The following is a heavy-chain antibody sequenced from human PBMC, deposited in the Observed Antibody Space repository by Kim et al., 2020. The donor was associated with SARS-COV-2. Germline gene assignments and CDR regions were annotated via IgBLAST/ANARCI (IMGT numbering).Heavy chain of an antibody. CDR3: ARAPGYSSSWYGYRSGWSADY. J-gene: IGHJ4*02. V-gene: IGHV3-30*04. Sequence: GGSLRLSCAASGFTFSRYAMHWVRQAPGKGLEWVAVITYDGSNKYYAYSVKGRFSIPRDNSKNTLYLQMNSLRAEDTAVYDCARAPGYSSSWYGYRSGWSADYWGQGTLVTVSS. CDR2: ITYDGSNK. CDR1: GFTFSRYA. D-gene: IGHD6-13*01.